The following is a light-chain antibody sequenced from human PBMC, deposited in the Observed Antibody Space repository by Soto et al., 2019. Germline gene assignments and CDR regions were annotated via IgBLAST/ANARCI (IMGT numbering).Light chain of an antibody. CDR1: QGISKF. V-gene: IGKV1-9*01. CDR3: QQYNHWPLT. CDR2: AAS. Sequence: DVLLTQSPSILSASAGDRVSLACRASQGISKFLAWYQQKAGKAPKLLIYAASTLQSGVPPRFSGSGSGTEFTLTVASVQPEDIATYYCQQYNHWPLTFGGGTKVDIK. J-gene: IGKJ4*01.